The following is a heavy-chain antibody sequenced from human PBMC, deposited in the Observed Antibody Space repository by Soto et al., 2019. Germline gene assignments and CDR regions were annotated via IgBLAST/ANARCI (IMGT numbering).Heavy chain of an antibody. Sequence: GGSLRLSCAASGFTFENYAMYWVRQVPGKGLECVSGITSNSDNIAYADSVTGRFTISRDNAKTSLYLQMNSLRAEDTALYYCAKRSCTGGRCYFDHWGQGALVTAPQ. J-gene: IGHJ4*02. V-gene: IGHV3-9*01. CDR1: GFTFENYA. D-gene: IGHD2-8*02. CDR3: AKRSCTGGRCYFDH. CDR2: ITSNSDNI.